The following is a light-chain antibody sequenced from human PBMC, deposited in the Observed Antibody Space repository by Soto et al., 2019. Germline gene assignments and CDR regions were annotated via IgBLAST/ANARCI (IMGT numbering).Light chain of an antibody. CDR3: CSYAGSYTYV. V-gene: IGLV2-11*01. J-gene: IGLJ1*01. CDR1: SSDVGGYNY. Sequence: QSALTQPRSVSGSPGQSVTISCTGTSSDVGGYNYVSWYQQHPGKAPKLMIYDVGKRPSGVPDRFSGSKSGNTATLTISGLQAEDEADYYCCSYAGSYTYVFGTETKLTVL. CDR2: DVG.